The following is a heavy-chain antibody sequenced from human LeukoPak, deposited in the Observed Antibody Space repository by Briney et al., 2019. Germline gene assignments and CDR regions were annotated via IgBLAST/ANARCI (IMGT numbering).Heavy chain of an antibody. D-gene: IGHD6-25*01. Sequence: GGSLRLSCAASGFTFSSYGMHWVRQAPGKGLEWVAFIRYDGSNKYYADSVKGRFTISRDNSKNTLYLQMNSLRAEDTAVYYCARGNQRLNYGMDVWGQGTTVTVSS. V-gene: IGHV3-30*02. CDR1: GFTFSSYG. CDR2: IRYDGSNK. CDR3: ARGNQRLNYGMDV. J-gene: IGHJ6*02.